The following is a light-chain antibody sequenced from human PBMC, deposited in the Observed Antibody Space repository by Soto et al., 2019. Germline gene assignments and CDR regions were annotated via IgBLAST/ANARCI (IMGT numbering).Light chain of an antibody. V-gene: IGKV1-5*01. CDR1: QSINSW. CDR3: QQYKYYWT. J-gene: IGKJ1*01. Sequence: IQMTQSPSTLSSSVGDRVTITCRASQSINSWLAWYQQKPGKAPRLLIHDASSLESGVPARLSGSGSGTEFTLSISSLQPDDFATYYCQQYKYYWTFGQGTKVDIK. CDR2: DAS.